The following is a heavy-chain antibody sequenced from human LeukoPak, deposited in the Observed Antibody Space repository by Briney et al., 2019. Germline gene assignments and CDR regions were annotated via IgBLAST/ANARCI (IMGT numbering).Heavy chain of an antibody. CDR3: ARGYYSASRIDY. V-gene: IGHV3-7*02. D-gene: IGHD2-2*01. CDR2: INQEGSGQ. J-gene: IGHJ4*02. CDR1: GFTFRSYW. Sequence: GGSLRLSCTASGFTFRSYWMSWVRQAPGKGLEWVANINQEGSGQYYVDSVRGRFTISRDNAKNSLYLQMNSLRAEDTAVYYCARGYYSASRIDYWGQGALVTISS.